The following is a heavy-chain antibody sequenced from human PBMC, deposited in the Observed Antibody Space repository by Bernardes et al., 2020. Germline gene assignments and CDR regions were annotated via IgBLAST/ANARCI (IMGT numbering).Heavy chain of an antibody. CDR1: GGSISRSSYY. D-gene: IGHD6-19*01. CDR3: ARQEQWLAIDY. Sequence: SAYLSLTCTVSGGSISRSSYYWGWLRQPPGKGLEWIGSIYYSGSTYYNPSLKSRVTISVDTSKNQFSLKLSSVTAADTAVYYCARQEQWLAIDYWGQGTLVTVSS. J-gene: IGHJ4*02. CDR2: IYYSGST. V-gene: IGHV4-39*01.